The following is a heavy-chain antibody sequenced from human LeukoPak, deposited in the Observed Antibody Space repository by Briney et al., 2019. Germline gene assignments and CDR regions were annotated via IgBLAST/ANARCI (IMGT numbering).Heavy chain of an antibody. CDR2: IKSKTDGGTT. CDR1: GFTFSNAW. J-gene: IGHJ4*02. D-gene: IGHD3-16*02. V-gene: IGHV3-15*01. Sequence: GGSLRLSCAASGFTFSNAWMSWVRQAPGKGLEWVGRIKSKTDGGTTDYAAPVKGRFTISRDDSKNTLYLQMNSLKTEDTAAYYCTTDPFYDYVWGSYRYPYYFDYWGQGTLVTVSS. CDR3: TTDPFYDYVWGSYRYPYYFDY.